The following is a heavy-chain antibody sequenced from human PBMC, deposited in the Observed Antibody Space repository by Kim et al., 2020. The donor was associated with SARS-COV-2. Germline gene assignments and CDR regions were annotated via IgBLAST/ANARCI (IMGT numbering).Heavy chain of an antibody. CDR3: VNRGQYLVVY. CDR1: GFTFSSYA. CDR2: ISDSGGST. J-gene: IGHJ4*02. V-gene: IGHV3-23*01. D-gene: IGHD2-2*01. Sequence: GGSLRLSCAASGFTFSSYAMSWVSQAPGKGLEYVSAISDSGGSTSYADSVKGRFTISRDNSKNTLYLQMNSLRAEDTAVYYCVNRGQYLVVYWGQGTLVTVSS.